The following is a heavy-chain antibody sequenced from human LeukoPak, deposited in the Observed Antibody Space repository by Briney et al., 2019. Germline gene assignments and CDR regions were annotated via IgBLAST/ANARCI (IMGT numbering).Heavy chain of an antibody. CDR3: ARSRIIAARIYFDY. V-gene: IGHV4-59*01. Sequence: SETLSLTCAVSGGSISGYYWSWSRQPPGKGVEWIGNLFYTRGAWYKSSLKSRVTTSVDTSKNEFSLKLSSVTAADTAVYYCARSRIIAARIYFDYWGQGTLVTVSS. CDR1: GGSISGYY. J-gene: IGHJ4*02. CDR2: LFYTRGA. D-gene: IGHD6-6*01.